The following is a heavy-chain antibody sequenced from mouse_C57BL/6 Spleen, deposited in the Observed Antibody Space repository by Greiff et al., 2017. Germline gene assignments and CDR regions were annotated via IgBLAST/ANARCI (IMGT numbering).Heavy chain of an antibody. D-gene: IGHD1-1*01. V-gene: IGHV1-26*01. CDR1: GYTFTDYY. J-gene: IGHJ1*03. Sequence: VQLQQSGPELVKPGASVKISCKASGYTFTDYYMNWVKQSHGKSLEWIGDINPNNGGTSYNQKFKGKATLTVDKSSSTAYMELRSLTSEDSAVYYCATYGSSFHWYFDVWGTGTTVTVSS. CDR3: ATYGSSFHWYFDV. CDR2: INPNNGGT.